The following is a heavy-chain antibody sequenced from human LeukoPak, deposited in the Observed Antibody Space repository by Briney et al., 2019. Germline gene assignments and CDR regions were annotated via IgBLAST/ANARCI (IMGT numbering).Heavy chain of an antibody. V-gene: IGHV1-2*02. CDR1: GYTFTDYY. J-gene: IGHJ4*02. D-gene: IGHD2-15*01. Sequence: ASVKVSCKASGYTFTDYYIHWVRQAPGQGLEWMGYINPHSGGTSSPQKFQGRVTMTTDASISTAYMELSRLTSDDTAVYYCAREGNGLLSKDLDYWGQGTLVAVSS. CDR3: AREGNGLLSKDLDY. CDR2: INPHSGGT.